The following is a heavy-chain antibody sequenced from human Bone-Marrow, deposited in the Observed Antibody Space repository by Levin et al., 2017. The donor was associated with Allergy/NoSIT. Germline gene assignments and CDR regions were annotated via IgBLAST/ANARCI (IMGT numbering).Heavy chain of an antibody. CDR3: ANVGIGSSWYFDY. D-gene: IGHD6-13*01. J-gene: IGHJ4*02. CDR2: IIPIFGTV. V-gene: IGHV1-69*13. Sequence: SVKVSCKASGGTFSSYAISWVRQAPGQGLEWMGGIIPIFGTVKYAQKFQGRVTIIADDSTSTTYMELSSLRSEDTAVYYCANVGIGSSWYFDYWGQGTLVTVSS. CDR1: GGTFSSYA.